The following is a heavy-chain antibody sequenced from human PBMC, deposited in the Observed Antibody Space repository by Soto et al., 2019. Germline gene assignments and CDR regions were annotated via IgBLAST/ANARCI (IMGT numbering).Heavy chain of an antibody. D-gene: IGHD6-13*01. V-gene: IGHV4-4*02. J-gene: IGHJ4*02. Sequence: QVQLQESGPGLVKPSGTLSLTCAVSGGSISSTNWWSWVRQAPGKGLEWIGEIYHSGSTNYNPSLKSRVTISLDNSKNQFSLKLTSVTAADTAVCYCARTPSISSTLDYWGQGTLVTVSS. CDR2: IYHSGST. CDR3: ARTPSISSTLDY. CDR1: GGSISSTNW.